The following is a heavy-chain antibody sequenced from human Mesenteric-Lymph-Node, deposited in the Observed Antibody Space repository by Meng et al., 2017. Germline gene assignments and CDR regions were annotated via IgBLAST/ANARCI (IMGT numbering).Heavy chain of an antibody. J-gene: IGHJ4*02. CDR3: ARDPDTAMVRGLDY. V-gene: IGHV3-21*01. CDR2: ISSSSSYI. CDR1: GFTFSSYS. D-gene: IGHD5-18*01. Sequence: GESLKISCAASGFTFSSYSMNWVRQAPGKGLEWVSSISSSSSYIYYADSVKGRFTISRDNAKNSLYLQMNSLRAEDTAVYYCARDPDTAMVRGLDYWGQGTLVTVSS.